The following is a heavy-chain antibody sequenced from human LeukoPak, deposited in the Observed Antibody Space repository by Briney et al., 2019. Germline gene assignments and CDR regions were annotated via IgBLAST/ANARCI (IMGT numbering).Heavy chain of an antibody. D-gene: IGHD3-22*01. V-gene: IGHV3-15*01. J-gene: IGHJ3*02. CDR2: IKSKNDGGTT. Sequence: AGGTLRLSCAASGVTFSNAWMSWVRQAPRTGLERVCRIKSKNDGGTTDYASPMKGRFTISRDDSKNTLYLQMNSLKTEDTAVYYCTTVVIVAFDIWGQGTMVTVSS. CDR3: TTVVIVAFDI. CDR1: GVTFSNAW.